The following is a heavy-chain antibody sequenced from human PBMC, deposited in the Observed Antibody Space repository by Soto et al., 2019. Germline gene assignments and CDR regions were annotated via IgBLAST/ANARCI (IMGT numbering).Heavy chain of an antibody. CDR1: GFTFSNYA. CDR3: SRTDKFNSQSSGWANRLDY. J-gene: IGHJ4*02. D-gene: IGHD6-19*01. V-gene: IGHV3-23*01. CDR2: ITNSGST. Sequence: EVQMLESGGGLVQPGGSLRLFCEASGFTFSNYAMTWVRQAPGKRLEWVSIITNSGSTYYGDTVRGRFTISRDNSKTTVYTQMNSLRAEDTAIYYCSRTDKFNSQSSGWANRLDYWGQGTLVTVSS.